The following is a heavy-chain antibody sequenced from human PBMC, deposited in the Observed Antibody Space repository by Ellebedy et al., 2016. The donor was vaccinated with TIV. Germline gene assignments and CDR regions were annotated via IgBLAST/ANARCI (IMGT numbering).Heavy chain of an antibody. CDR2: RNPDSGHT. CDR3: ARMDTDGTGDRVNWFDP. D-gene: IGHD4-17*01. V-gene: IGHV1-8*01. J-gene: IGHJ5*02. Sequence: AASVKVSCKTSGYIFTSYDINWVRQAAGQGLEWMGWRNPDSGHTGYAQKFQGRVTMTRNTSINTAYMELSNLRSEDTAVYYCARMDTDGTGDRVNWFDPWGQGTLVTVSS. CDR1: GYIFTSYD.